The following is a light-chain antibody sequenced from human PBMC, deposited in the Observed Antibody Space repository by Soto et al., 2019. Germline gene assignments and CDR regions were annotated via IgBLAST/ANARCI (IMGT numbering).Light chain of an antibody. CDR3: QQANSFPYT. J-gene: IGKJ2*01. CDR2: AAS. Sequence: DXXXTQSXSXXXASVGDRVTITCRASQGISSXLAWYQQKPGKAPKLLIYAASSLQSGVPSRFSGSGSGTDFTLTISSLQPEDFATYYCQQANSFPYTFGQGTKLEIK. V-gene: IGKV1-12*01. CDR1: QGISSX.